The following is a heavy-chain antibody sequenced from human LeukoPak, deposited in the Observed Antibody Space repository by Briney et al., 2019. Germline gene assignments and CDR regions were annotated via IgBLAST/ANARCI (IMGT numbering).Heavy chain of an antibody. CDR3: ARGNRIAVAGPHQYYYYGMDV. V-gene: IGHV3-21*01. CDR1: GFTFSSYG. Sequence: GGSLRLSCAASGFTFSSYGMNWVRQAPGKGLEWVSSISSSSSYIYYADSVKGRFTISRDNAKNSLYLQMNSLRAEDTAVYYCARGNRIAVAGPHQYYYYGMDVWGQGTTVTVSS. J-gene: IGHJ6*02. D-gene: IGHD6-19*01. CDR2: ISSSSSYI.